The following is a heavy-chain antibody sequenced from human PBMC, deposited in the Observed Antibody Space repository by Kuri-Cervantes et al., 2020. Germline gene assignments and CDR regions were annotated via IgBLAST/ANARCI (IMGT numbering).Heavy chain of an antibody. D-gene: IGHD3-10*01. CDR3: ARGVNYYGSGSYYSPRYYFDY. Sequence: SQTLSLTCAVYGGSFSSYYWSWIRQPPGKGLEWIGYIYYSGSTNYNPSLKSRVTISVDTSKNQFSLKLSSVTAADTAVYYCARGVNYYGSGSYYSPRYYFDYWGQGTLVTVSS. CDR1: GGSFSSYY. CDR2: IYYSGST. V-gene: IGHV4-59*12. J-gene: IGHJ4*02.